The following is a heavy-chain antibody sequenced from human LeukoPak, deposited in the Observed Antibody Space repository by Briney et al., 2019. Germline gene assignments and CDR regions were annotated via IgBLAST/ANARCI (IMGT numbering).Heavy chain of an antibody. V-gene: IGHV3-23*01. D-gene: IGHD5-24*01. CDR3: AKDRIPDGKYSIDF. Sequence: GGSLRLSCAASGFTFSTYAMNWVRQAPGKGLEWVSVIVGDGGGIHFADSVSGRFTISRDNSRNTLYLQMNSLRVEDTAVYYCAKDRIPDGKYSIDFWGQGTLVTVSS. J-gene: IGHJ4*02. CDR1: GFTFSTYA. CDR2: IVGDGGGI.